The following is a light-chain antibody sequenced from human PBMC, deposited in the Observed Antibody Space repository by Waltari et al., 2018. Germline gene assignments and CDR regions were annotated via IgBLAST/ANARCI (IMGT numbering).Light chain of an antibody. CDR3: LQDNNYPLT. CDR2: AAS. CDR1: QAIRND. V-gene: IGKV1-6*01. J-gene: IGKJ4*01. Sequence: AIQMTQSSSSLSASVGEEVTITCRASQAIRNDLGWYQQKPGKAPTLLIYAASILQGRVPSRFSGSGCGADVTLTISSLQPEDFATYYCLQDNNYPLTFGGGTKVEFK.